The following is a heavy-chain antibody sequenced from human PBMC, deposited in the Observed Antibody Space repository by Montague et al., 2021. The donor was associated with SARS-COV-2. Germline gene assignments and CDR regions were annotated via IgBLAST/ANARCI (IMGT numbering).Heavy chain of an antibody. V-gene: IGHV2-70*01. CDR1: GFSLSTSGMC. Sequence: PALKPTQTLTLTCTFSGFSLSTSGMCVSWIRQPPGKALAWLTLIDWDDDKYYSTSLKTRLTISKDTSKNQVALTMTNMDPVDTATYYCARSYGTTVVTRAFDYWGQGTLVTVSS. D-gene: IGHD4-23*01. J-gene: IGHJ4*02. CDR3: ARSYGTTVVTRAFDY. CDR2: IDWDDDK.